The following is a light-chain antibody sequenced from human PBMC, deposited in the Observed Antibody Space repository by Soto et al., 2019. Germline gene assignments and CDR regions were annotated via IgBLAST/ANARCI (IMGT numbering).Light chain of an antibody. V-gene: IGKV1-33*01. J-gene: IGKJ4*01. CDR3: LQYDKVPLT. Sequence: DIQMPPSPSSVSAAVGDRFTITCQAIRDIGMYLNWHQHKPGKAPKLLINDASNLERGVPSRFTGNGSRTHFTFTLSSLQPEDTGKYYCLQYDKVPLTVGGGTKVEIK. CDR1: RDIGMY. CDR2: DAS.